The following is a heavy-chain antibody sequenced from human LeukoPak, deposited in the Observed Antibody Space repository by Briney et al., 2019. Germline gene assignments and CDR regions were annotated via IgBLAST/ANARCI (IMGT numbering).Heavy chain of an antibody. CDR3: ARAWLRLNPYFDY. Sequence: ASVKVSCKASGYTFTGYYMHWVRQAPGQGLEWMGWVNPNSGGTNYAQKFQGRVTMTRDTSISTSYMELSRLRSDDTAVYYCARAWLRLNPYFDYWGQGTLVTVSS. CDR2: VNPNSGGT. CDR1: GYTFTGYY. J-gene: IGHJ4*02. V-gene: IGHV1-2*02. D-gene: IGHD5-12*01.